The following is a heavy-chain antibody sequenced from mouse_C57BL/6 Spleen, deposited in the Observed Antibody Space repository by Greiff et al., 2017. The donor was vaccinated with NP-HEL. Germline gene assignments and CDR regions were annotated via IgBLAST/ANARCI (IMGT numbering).Heavy chain of an antibody. CDR3: ARITTAFDV. CDR1: GYSITSGYY. D-gene: IGHD1-2*01. J-gene: IGHJ1*03. CDR2: ISYDGSN. V-gene: IGHV3-6*01. Sequence: ESGPGLVKPSQSLSLTCSVTGYSITSGYYWNWIRQFPGNKLEWMGYISYDGSNNYNPSLKNRISITRDTSKNQFFLKLNSVTTEDTATYYCARITTAFDVWGTGTTVTVSS.